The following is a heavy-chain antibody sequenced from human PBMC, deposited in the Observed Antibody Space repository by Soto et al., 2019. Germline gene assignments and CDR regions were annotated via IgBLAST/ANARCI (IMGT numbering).Heavy chain of an antibody. D-gene: IGHD3-3*01. V-gene: IGHV5-51*01. CDR1: GYDFTSYW. J-gene: IGHJ6*02. CDR3: ARLFEVVVYGLDV. CDR2: IYPGDSDT. Sequence: GESLKISCKGSGYDFTSYWIGWVRQMPGKGLEWMGIIYPGDSDTRYSPSFQGQVTISVDKSISTAYLQWSSLKASDTAIYYGARLFEVVVYGLDVWGQGTAVTVSS.